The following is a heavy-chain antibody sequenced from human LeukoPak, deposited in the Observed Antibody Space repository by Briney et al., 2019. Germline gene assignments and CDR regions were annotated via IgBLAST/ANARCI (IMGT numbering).Heavy chain of an antibody. Sequence: ASVKVSCKASGYTFTGYYMHWVRQAPGQGLEWMGWINPNSGGTNYAQKFQGRVTMTRDTTISTAYMELSRLRSDDTAVYYCATPERGYSGYDFGSWGQGTLVTVSS. V-gene: IGHV1-2*02. D-gene: IGHD5-12*01. CDR3: ATPERGYSGYDFGS. CDR2: INPNSGGT. J-gene: IGHJ4*02. CDR1: GYTFTGYY.